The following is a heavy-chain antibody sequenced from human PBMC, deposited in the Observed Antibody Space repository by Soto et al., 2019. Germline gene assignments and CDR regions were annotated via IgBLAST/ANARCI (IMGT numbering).Heavy chain of an antibody. CDR1: GFTFSSYW. Sequence: GGSLRLSCAASGFTFSSYWMSWVRQAQGKGLEWVANIKQDGSEKYYVDSVKGRFTISRDNAKNSLYLQMKRLRAEDTALYYCASLHWASRRYFDYWGQGTLVTVSS. V-gene: IGHV3-7*01. CDR3: ASLHWASRRYFDY. J-gene: IGHJ4*02. D-gene: IGHD3-16*01. CDR2: IKQDGSEK.